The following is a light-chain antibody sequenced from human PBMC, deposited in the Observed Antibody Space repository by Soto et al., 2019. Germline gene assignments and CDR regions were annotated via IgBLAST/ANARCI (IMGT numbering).Light chain of an antibody. V-gene: IGLV1-44*01. Sequence: QSVLTQPPSASGTPGQRVTISCSGSSSNIGSNTVNWYQQLPGTAPKLLIYSNYQRPSGVPDRFSGSKSGTSASLAISGLQSEDEADYYCAAWDDSLNGFVVFGRGTKVTVL. J-gene: IGLJ2*01. CDR3: AAWDDSLNGFVV. CDR1: SSNIGSNT. CDR2: SNY.